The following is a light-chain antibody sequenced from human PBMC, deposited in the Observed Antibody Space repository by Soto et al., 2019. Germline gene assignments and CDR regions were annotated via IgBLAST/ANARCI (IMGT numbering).Light chain of an antibody. CDR1: SSDVGSYNL. Sequence: QSVLTQPASVSGSPGQSITISCTGTSSDVGSYNLVSWYQQHPGKAPKLMIYEVTQRPSGVSNCFSGSKSDNTTSLTISGLQAEDEADYYCCSYAGSSTYVFGTGTKSPS. CDR2: EVT. J-gene: IGLJ1*01. V-gene: IGLV2-23*02. CDR3: CSYAGSSTYV.